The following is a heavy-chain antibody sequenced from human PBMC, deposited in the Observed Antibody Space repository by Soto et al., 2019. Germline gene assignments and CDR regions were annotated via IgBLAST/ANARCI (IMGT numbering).Heavy chain of an antibody. J-gene: IGHJ4*02. CDR2: IIPIFGTA. CDR3: ARDHPPYCSSTSCCHY. Sequence: QVQLVQSGAEVKKPGSSVKVSCKASGGTFSSYAISWVRQAPGQGLEWMGGIIPIFGTANYAQKFQGRVTITADKSTSTAYMELSSLRSDDTAVYYCARDHPPYCSSTSCCHYWGQGTLVTVSS. CDR1: GGTFSSYA. V-gene: IGHV1-69*06. D-gene: IGHD2-2*01.